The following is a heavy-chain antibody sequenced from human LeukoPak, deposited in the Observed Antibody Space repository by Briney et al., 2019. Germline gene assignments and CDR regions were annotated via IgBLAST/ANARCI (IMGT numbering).Heavy chain of an antibody. CDR3: ARDPQRRGYTYGSDF. Sequence: SETLSLTCSVSGGSISSGGYYWNWFRQHPGNGLEWIGYIFYSGSTYYNPSLKSRLSISIDTSANQFSLELTSVTAADTAVYYCARDPQRRGYTYGSDFWGQGILVTVSS. V-gene: IGHV4-31*03. J-gene: IGHJ4*02. CDR2: IFYSGST. CDR1: GGSISSGGYY. D-gene: IGHD5-18*01.